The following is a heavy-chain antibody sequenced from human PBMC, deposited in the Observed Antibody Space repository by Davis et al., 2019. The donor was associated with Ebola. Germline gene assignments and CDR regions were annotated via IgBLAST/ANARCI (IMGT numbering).Heavy chain of an antibody. D-gene: IGHD3-3*01. CDR3: VKTQFLEWSYGMDV. CDR1: GFTFSSYS. V-gene: IGHV3-48*02. Sequence: GGSLRLSCAASGFTFSSYSMNWVRQAPGKGLEWVSYISSSSSTIYYAGSVKGRFTISRDNAKNSLYLQMNSLRDEDTAVYYCVKTQFLEWSYGMDVWGQGTTVTVSS. J-gene: IGHJ6*02. CDR2: ISSSSSTI.